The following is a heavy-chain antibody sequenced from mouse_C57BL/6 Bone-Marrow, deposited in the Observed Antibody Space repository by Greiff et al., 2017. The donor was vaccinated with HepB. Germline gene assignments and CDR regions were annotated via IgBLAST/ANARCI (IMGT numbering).Heavy chain of an antibody. Sequence: VQLQQSGPELVKPGDSVKISCKASGYSFTGYFMNWVMQSHGKSLEWIGRINPYNGDTFYNQKFKGKATLTVDKSSSTAHMELRSLTSEDSAVYYCARNYDSLYYAMDYWGQGTSVTVSS. CDR1: GYSFTGYF. D-gene: IGHD2-4*01. CDR2: INPYNGDT. CDR3: ARNYDSLYYAMDY. V-gene: IGHV1-20*01. J-gene: IGHJ4*01.